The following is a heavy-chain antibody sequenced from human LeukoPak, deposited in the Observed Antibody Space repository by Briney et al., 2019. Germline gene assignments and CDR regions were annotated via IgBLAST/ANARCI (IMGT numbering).Heavy chain of an antibody. D-gene: IGHD3-10*01. CDR1: GGAFSSYA. CDR3: ARAGFGESYYMDV. Sequence: SVKVSCKASGGAFSSYAISWVRQAPGQGLEWMGGTIPIFGTANYAQKFQGRVTITADKSTSTAYMELSSLRSEDTAVYYCARAGFGESYYMDVWGKGTTVTISS. CDR2: TIPIFGTA. V-gene: IGHV1-69*06. J-gene: IGHJ6*03.